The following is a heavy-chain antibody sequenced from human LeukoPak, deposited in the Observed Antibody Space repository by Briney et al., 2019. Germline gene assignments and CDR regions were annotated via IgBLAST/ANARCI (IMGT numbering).Heavy chain of an antibody. Sequence: GGSLRLSCAASGFTFSSYTINWVRQAPGKGLEWVSSISTSGSYLYYADSVKGRFTISRDTAKSSLYLQMNSLRAEDTAVYYCARDGGAYDSSGYYVYFDYWGQGTLVTVSS. CDR2: ISTSGSYL. J-gene: IGHJ4*02. V-gene: IGHV3-21*01. CDR3: ARDGGAYDSSGYYVYFDY. D-gene: IGHD3-22*01. CDR1: GFTFSSYT.